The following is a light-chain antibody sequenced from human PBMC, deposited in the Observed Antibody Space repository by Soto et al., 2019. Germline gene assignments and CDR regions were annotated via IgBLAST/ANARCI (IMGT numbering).Light chain of an antibody. J-gene: IGLJ1*01. CDR1: SSDVGSYNH. CDR2: NVN. Sequence: SVLTQSASVSGSPGQSITISCTGTSSDVGSYNHVSWYQQHPGEVPKLIIFNVNDRPSGVSNRFSGSKFGNTASLTISGLQAEDEADYYCSSFTSGTTYVFGTGTKVTVL. CDR3: SSFTSGTTYV. V-gene: IGLV2-14*01.